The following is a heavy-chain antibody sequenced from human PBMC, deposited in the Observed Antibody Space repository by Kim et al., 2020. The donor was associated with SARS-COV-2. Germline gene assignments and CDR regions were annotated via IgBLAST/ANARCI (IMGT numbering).Heavy chain of an antibody. D-gene: IGHD3-10*01. CDR3: AKVHRSSGSYTTISYYYGMDV. Sequence: GGSLRLSCAASGFTFSSYAMSWVRQAPGKGLEWVSAISGSGGSTYYADSVKGRFTISRDNSKNTLYLQMNSLRAEDTAVYYCAKVHRSSGSYTTISYYYGMDVWGQGTTVTVSS. CDR1: GFTFSSYA. J-gene: IGHJ6*02. CDR2: ISGSGGST. V-gene: IGHV3-23*01.